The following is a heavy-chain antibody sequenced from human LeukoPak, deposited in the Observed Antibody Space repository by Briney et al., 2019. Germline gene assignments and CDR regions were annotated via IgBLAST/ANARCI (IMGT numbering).Heavy chain of an antibody. CDR1: GFTSSSYA. CDR3: AKDTRITMVRGNYGMDV. CDR2: ISGSGGST. V-gene: IGHV3-23*01. Sequence: GGSLRLSCAASGFTSSSYAMSWVRQAPGKGLEWVSAISGSGGSTYYADSVKGRFTISRDNSKNTLYLQMNSLRAEDTAVYYCAKDTRITMVRGNYGMDVWGQGTTVTVSS. J-gene: IGHJ6*02. D-gene: IGHD3-10*01.